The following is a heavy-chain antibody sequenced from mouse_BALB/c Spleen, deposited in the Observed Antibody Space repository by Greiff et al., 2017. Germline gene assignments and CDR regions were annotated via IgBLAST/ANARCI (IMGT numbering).Heavy chain of an antibody. CDR2: ISSGGSYT. J-gene: IGHJ3*01. CDR1: GFTFSSYA. CDR3: ARGPAWFAY. Sequence: EVKVEESGGGLVKPGGSLKLSCAASGFTFSSYAMSWVRQSPEKRLEWVAEISSGGSYTYYPATVTGRFTISRDNAKNTLYLEMSSLRSEDTAMYYCARGPAWFAYWGQGTLVTVSA. V-gene: IGHV5-9-4*01.